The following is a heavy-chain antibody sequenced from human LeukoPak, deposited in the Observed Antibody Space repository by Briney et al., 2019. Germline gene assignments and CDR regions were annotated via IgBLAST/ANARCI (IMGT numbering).Heavy chain of an antibody. D-gene: IGHD1-26*01. Sequence: GGSLRLSCAASGLTFSNYAMSWVRQAPGKGLEWVSLIGGSGVNTFYADSVKGRFTISRDNSENTLFLQMNSLRAEDTAVYYCTTGMSGSNPYNWFDPWGQGTLVTVSS. J-gene: IGHJ5*02. CDR3: TTGMSGSNPYNWFDP. CDR1: GLTFSNYA. V-gene: IGHV3-23*01. CDR2: IGGSGVNT.